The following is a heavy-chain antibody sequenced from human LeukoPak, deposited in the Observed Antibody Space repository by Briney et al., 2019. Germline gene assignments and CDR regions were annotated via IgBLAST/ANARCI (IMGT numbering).Heavy chain of an antibody. J-gene: IGHJ4*02. Sequence: TSETLSLTCTVSGGSISSYYWSWIRQPPGKGLEWIGYIYYSGSTNYNPSLKSRVTISVDTSKNQFSLKLSSVTAADTAVYYCARGYCSSTSCYTGGRFDYWGQGTLVTVSS. CDR3: ARGYCSSTSCYTGGRFDY. CDR1: GGSISSYY. D-gene: IGHD2-2*02. CDR2: IYYSGST. V-gene: IGHV4-59*01.